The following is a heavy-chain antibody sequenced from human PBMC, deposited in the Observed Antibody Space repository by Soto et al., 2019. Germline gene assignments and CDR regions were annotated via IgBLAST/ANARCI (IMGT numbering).Heavy chain of an antibody. V-gene: IGHV3-33*01. CDR3: ASGNSYGDYNALDY. CDR2: IWYDGSNK. Sequence: GGSLRLSCAASGFTFSSYGMHWVRQAPGKGLEWVAVIWYDGSNKYYADSVKGRFTISRDNSKNTLYLQMNSLRAEDTAVYYCASGNSYGDYNALDYGGQGTLVSVSS. J-gene: IGHJ4*02. D-gene: IGHD4-17*01. CDR1: GFTFSSYG.